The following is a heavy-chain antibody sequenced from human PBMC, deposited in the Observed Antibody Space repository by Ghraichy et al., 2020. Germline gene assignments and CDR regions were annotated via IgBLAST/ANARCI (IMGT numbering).Heavy chain of an antibody. CDR1: GGSFSGYY. J-gene: IGHJ2*01. V-gene: IGHV4-34*01. D-gene: IGHD2-15*01. Sequence: SETLSLTCAVYGGSFSGYYWSWIRQPPGKGLEWIGEINHSGSTNYNPSLKSRVTISVDTSKNQFSLKLSSVTAADTAVYYCARDRSDIVVVVATWDHTDWYFDLWGRGTLVTVSS. CDR2: INHSGST. CDR3: ARDRSDIVVVVATWDHTDWYFDL.